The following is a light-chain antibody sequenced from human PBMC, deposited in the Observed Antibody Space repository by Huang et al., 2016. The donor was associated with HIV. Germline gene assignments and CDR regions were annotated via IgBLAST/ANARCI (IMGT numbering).Light chain of an antibody. V-gene: IGKV3-15*01. CDR2: CAS. J-gene: IGKJ2*01. CDR3: QQYNNWPRT. Sequence: EMVLTQSPDTLSVSPGGGATLSCRASQGIGNNLAWYQQKPGQAPRLLIYCASTRVAGIPVRFSGSGSETDFTLTIRSLQSEDSAVYYCQQYNNWPRTFGQGTKLQIK. CDR1: QGIGNN.